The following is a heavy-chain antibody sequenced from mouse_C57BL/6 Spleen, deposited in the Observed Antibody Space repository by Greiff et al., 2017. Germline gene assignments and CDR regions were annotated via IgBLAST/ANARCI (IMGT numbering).Heavy chain of an antibody. CDR3: ASERRSSVDDSGDFEY. J-gene: IGHJ2*01. CDR2: ISDGGSYT. V-gene: IGHV5-4*01. Sequence: EVLLVESGGGLVKPGGSLKLSCAASGFTFSSYAMSWVRQTPGKRLEWVATISDGGSYTYYPDNVKGRVTVSRDNAKNTLYLQMSHLKSEDTAMYDCASERRSSVDDSGDFEYWGKGTTLTV. CDR1: GFTFSSYA. D-gene: IGHD3-1*01.